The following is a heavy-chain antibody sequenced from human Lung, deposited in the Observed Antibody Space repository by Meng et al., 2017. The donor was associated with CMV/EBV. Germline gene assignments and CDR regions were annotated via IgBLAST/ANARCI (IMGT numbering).Heavy chain of an antibody. D-gene: IGHD2-2*01. CDR3: ASCRGTSCHDGIDF. CDR1: GGSISGYY. CDR2: ISYGGGT. J-gene: IGHJ3*01. V-gene: IGHV4-59*13. Sequence: SXTLSLTCTVSGGSISGYYWSFIRQSPGKGLEWIGYISYGGGTKYNPSLQSRVTMSLAASEKQFTLKLTSLTAADTAVYYCASCRGTSCHDGIDFWGQGTMVTVSS.